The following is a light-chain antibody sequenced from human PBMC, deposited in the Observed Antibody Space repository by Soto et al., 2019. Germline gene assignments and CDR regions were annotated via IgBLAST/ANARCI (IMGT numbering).Light chain of an antibody. J-gene: IGKJ3*01. CDR3: QQYDSSPT. CDR1: QSVSSSY. Sequence: EIVLTRSPGTLSLSPGERATLSCRASQSVSSSYLAWYQQKPGQAPRLLIYGASSRATGIPDRFSGSGSGTDFTLTISRLEPEDFAVYYCQQYDSSPTVGPGTKVDIK. CDR2: GAS. V-gene: IGKV3-20*01.